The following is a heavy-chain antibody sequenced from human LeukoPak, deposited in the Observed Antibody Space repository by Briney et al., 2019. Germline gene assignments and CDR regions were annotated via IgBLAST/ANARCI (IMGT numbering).Heavy chain of an antibody. Sequence: NPSETLSLTCTVSGGSISSYYWSWIRQPPGKGLEWIGYIYYSGSTNYNPSLRSRVTISVDTSKNQFSLKLSSVTAADTAVYYCASLAYCGGDCRTYFDYWGQGTLVTVSS. D-gene: IGHD2-21*01. V-gene: IGHV4-59*08. CDR1: GGSISSYY. CDR3: ASLAYCGGDCRTYFDY. J-gene: IGHJ4*02. CDR2: IYYSGST.